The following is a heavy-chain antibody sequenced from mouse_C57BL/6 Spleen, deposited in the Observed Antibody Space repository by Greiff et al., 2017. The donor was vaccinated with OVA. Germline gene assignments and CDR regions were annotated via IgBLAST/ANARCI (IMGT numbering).Heavy chain of an antibody. J-gene: IGHJ3*01. Sequence: VKLMESGPGLVQPSQSLSITCTVSGFSLTSYGVHWVRQSPGKGLEWLGVIWSGGSTDYNAAFISRLSISKDNSKSQVFFKMNSLQADDTAIYYCARNQANWDVWFAYWGQGTLVTVSA. CDR3: ARNQANWDVWFAY. V-gene: IGHV2-2*01. D-gene: IGHD4-1*01. CDR2: IWSGGST. CDR1: GFSLTSYG.